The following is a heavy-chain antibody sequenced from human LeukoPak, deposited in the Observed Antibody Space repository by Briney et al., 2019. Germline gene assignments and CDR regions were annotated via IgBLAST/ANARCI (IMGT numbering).Heavy chain of an antibody. D-gene: IGHD6-19*01. V-gene: IGHV1-2*02. Sequence: ASVKVSCKASGGTFSSYAISWVRQAPGQGLEWMGWINPNSGGTNYAQKFQGRVTMTRDTSISTAYMELSRLRSDDTAVYYCARAGYSSGPNDYWGQGTLVTVSS. J-gene: IGHJ4*02. CDR3: ARAGYSSGPNDY. CDR1: GGTFSSYA. CDR2: INPNSGGT.